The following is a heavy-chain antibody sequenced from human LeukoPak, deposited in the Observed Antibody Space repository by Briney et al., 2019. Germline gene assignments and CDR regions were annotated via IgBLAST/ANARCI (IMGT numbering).Heavy chain of an antibody. CDR2: IYHSGST. J-gene: IGHJ5*02. V-gene: IGHV4-4*02. D-gene: IGHD1-1*01. CDR1: GGSISISNSNW. CDR3: AREGTAGTNLNWFDP. Sequence: SGPTLVNPSGTLSLTCAVSGGSISISNSNWWGWVRQPPGKGLEWIGEIYHSGSTNYNPSLKSRVTISVDKSKNQFSLKLSSVTAADTAVYYCAREGTAGTNLNWFDPWGQGTLVTVSS.